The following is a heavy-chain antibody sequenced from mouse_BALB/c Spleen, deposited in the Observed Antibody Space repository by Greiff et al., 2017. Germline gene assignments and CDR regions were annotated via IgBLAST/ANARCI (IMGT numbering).Heavy chain of an antibody. CDR2: ISNGGGST. CDR1: GFTFSSYT. D-gene: IGHD1-1*01. CDR3: ARRHYYGSSYDY. Sequence: EVQLVESGGGLVQPGGSLKLSCAASGFTFSSYTMSWVRQTPEKRLEWVAYISNGGGSTYYPDTVKGRFTISRDNAKNTLYLQMSSLKSEDTAMYYCARRHYYGSSYDYWGQGTTLTVSS. V-gene: IGHV5-12-2*01. J-gene: IGHJ2*01.